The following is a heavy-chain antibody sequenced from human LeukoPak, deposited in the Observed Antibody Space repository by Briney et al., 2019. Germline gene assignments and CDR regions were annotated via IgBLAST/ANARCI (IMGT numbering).Heavy chain of an antibody. D-gene: IGHD1-26*01. CDR2: VSGSGDST. J-gene: IGHJ6*02. CDR3: AKDWEVNQHPYYYYGMDV. Sequence: GGSLRLSCAASGFTFSSYAMSWVRQAPGKGLEWVSTVSGSGDSTWYADSVKGRFTISRDNSKSTLYLQMNSLRAEDTAVYYCAKDWEVNQHPYYYYGMDVWGQGTTVTVSS. V-gene: IGHV3-23*01. CDR1: GFTFSSYA.